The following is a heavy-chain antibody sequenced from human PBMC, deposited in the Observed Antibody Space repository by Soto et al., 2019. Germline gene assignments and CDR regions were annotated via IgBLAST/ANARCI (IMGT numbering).Heavy chain of an antibody. D-gene: IGHD1-1*01. J-gene: IGHJ6*03. CDR1: GYTFTSYG. V-gene: IGHV1-18*01. CDR3: ARFRDNWNFRGYYYMDV. CDR2: ISAYNGNT. Sequence: GASVKVSCKASGYTFTSYGISWVRQAPGQGLERMGWISAYNGNTNYAQKLQGRVTMTTDTSTSTAYMELRSLRSDDTAVYYCARFRDNWNFRGYYYMDVWGKGTTVTVSS.